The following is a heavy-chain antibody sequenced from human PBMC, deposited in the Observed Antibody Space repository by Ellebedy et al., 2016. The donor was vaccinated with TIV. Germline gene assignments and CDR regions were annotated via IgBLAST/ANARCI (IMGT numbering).Heavy chain of an antibody. Sequence: GESLKISCAASGFTFSSYAMHWVRQAPGKGLEWVAVISYDGSNKYYADSVKGRFTISRDNSKNTLYLQMNSLRAEDTAVYYCARDVTSSWVFDPWGQGTLVTVSS. D-gene: IGHD6-13*01. J-gene: IGHJ5*02. V-gene: IGHV3-30-3*01. CDR2: ISYDGSNK. CDR3: ARDVTSSWVFDP. CDR1: GFTFSSYA.